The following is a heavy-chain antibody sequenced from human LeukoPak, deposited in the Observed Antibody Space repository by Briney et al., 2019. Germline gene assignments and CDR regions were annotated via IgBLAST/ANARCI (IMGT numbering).Heavy chain of an antibody. V-gene: IGHV3-15*01. CDR2: TKSKTDGGTT. CDR3: TTDLWFGELLFPY. Sequence: PGGSLRLSCAASGFTFSNAWMSWVRQAPGKGLEWVGRTKSKTDGGTTDYAAPVKGRFTISRDDSKNTLYLQMNSLKTEDTAVYYCTTDLWFGELLFPYWGQGTLVTVSS. CDR1: GFTFSNAW. D-gene: IGHD3-10*01. J-gene: IGHJ4*02.